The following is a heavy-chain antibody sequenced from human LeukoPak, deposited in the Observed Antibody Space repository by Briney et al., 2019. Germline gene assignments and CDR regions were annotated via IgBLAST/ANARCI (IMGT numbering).Heavy chain of an antibody. CDR3: ASSRTGSYYSVSDY. V-gene: IGHV3-11*01. D-gene: IGHD1-26*01. CDR2: ISSSGSTI. Sequence: GGSLRLSCAASGFTFSNAWMSWVRQAPGKGLEWVSYISSSGSTIYYADSVKGRFTISRDNAKNSLYLQMNSLRAEDTAVYYCASSRTGSYYSVSDYWGQGTLVTVSS. CDR1: GFTFSNAW. J-gene: IGHJ4*02.